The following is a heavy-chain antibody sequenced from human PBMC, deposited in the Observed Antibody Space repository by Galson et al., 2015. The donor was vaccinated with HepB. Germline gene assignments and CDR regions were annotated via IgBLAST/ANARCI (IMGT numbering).Heavy chain of an antibody. D-gene: IGHD6-19*01. CDR3: ARDVAGHLDY. CDR1: GYSIRSGYY. J-gene: IGHJ4*02. CDR2: IHHSGTI. Sequence: ETLSLTCTVSGYSIRSGYYWGWIRQPPGKGLEWIGTIHHSGTIYQNPSLKSRLTISVNTSKNQFSLKLNSVTAADTAVYYCARDVAGHLDYWGQGTLVTVSS. V-gene: IGHV4-38-2*02.